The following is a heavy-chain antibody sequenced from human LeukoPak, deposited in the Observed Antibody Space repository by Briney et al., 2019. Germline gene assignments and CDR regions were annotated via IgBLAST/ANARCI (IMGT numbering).Heavy chain of an antibody. D-gene: IGHD3-22*01. J-gene: IGHJ4*02. CDR3: ARLNSGYYDSSGYFIDY. Sequence: GESLKISCKGSGYSFTSYWIGWVRQMPGKGLEWMGIIYPGDSDTRYSPSFQGQVTISADKSISTAYLQWSSLKASDTAMHYCARLNSGYYDSSGYFIDYWGQGTLVTVSS. V-gene: IGHV5-51*01. CDR1: GYSFTSYW. CDR2: IYPGDSDT.